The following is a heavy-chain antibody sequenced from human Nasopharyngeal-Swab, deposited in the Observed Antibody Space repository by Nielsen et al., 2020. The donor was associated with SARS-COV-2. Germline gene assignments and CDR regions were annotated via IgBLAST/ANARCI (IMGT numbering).Heavy chain of an antibody. CDR2: ISGGGGST. CDR3: ARFPRYDLYSFQSEYFQQ. D-gene: IGHD3-3*01. J-gene: IGHJ1*01. Sequence: GESLQISCAASGFTFRSYAMGWVRQAPGKGLEWVSGISGGGGSTYYADSVKGRFTISRDNYNSKNTVDLQMNSLRAEDTAVYYCARFPRYDLYSFQSEYFQQWGQGTLVTVSS. CDR1: GFTFRSYA. V-gene: IGHV3-23*01.